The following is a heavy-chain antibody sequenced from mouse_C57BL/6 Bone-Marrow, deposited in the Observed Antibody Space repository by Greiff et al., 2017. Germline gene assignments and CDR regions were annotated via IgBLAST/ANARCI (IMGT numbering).Heavy chain of an antibody. J-gene: IGHJ2*01. V-gene: IGHV1-69*01. CDR3: ARSSVYYCDY. CDR2: IDPSDSYT. Sequence: VQLQQPGAELVMPGASVKLSCKASGYTFTSYWMHWVQQRPGQGLEWIGVIDPSDSYTNYSQKFKGKSTLTVDKYSSTAYMQLSSLTSEDSAVYYGARSSVYYCDYWGKGTTLTVSS. CDR1: GYTFTSYW.